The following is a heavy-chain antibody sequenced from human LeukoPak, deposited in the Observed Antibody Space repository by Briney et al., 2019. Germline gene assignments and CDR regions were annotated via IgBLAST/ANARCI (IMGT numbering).Heavy chain of an antibody. J-gene: IGHJ4*02. D-gene: IGHD5-12*01. CDR1: GYTFTRYG. CDR2: ISANNGST. V-gene: IGHV1-18*01. CDR3: ARGDSGYDFAPFDY. Sequence: ASVKVSCKASGYTFTRYGIIWVRQAPGQGLEWMGWISANNGSTNYAQKLQGRVTMTTDTSTSTAYMELRSLRSDDTAVYYCARGDSGYDFAPFDYWGQGTLVTVSS.